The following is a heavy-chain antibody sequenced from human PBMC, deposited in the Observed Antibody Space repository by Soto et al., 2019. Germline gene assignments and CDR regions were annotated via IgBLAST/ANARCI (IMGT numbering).Heavy chain of an antibody. Sequence: SETLSLTCTVSGGSISGYYWSWVRQPAGKGLEWVGRIYSDGTTNYSPSLKSRVTMSLDTSKDQFSLHLNSVTAADTAVYYCSRVGCSNSKCYTRGMDVWGQGTTVTV. J-gene: IGHJ6*02. V-gene: IGHV4-4*07. CDR1: GGSISGYY. CDR2: IYSDGTT. D-gene: IGHD2-2*01. CDR3: SRVGCSNSKCYTRGMDV.